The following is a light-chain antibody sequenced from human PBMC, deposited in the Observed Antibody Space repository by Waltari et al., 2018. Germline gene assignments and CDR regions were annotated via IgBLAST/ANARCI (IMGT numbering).Light chain of an antibody. CDR2: GAS. J-gene: IGKJ2*01. V-gene: IGKV3D-15*01. Sequence: EIEMTQSPATLSVSPGDRVILSCRASQRVSRNLGWYQQKPGQPPNLLIYGASVRPTGIPARFSGSGSGTEFTLTISSLQSEDFAVYYCQHYNRWPYAFGQGTKLEIK. CDR3: QHYNRWPYA. CDR1: QRVSRN.